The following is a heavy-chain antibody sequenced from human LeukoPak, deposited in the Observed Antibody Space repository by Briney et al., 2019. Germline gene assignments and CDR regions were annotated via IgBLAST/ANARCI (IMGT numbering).Heavy chain of an antibody. CDR3: ARGGIAVAGRIDY. CDR1: GFTFSSYA. Sequence: GGSLRLSCAASGFTFSSYAMHWVRHAPGKGLEWVAVISYDGSNKYYADSVKGRFTISRDNSKNTLYLQMNSLRAEDTAVYYCARGGIAVAGRIDYWGQGTLVTVSS. V-gene: IGHV3-30-3*01. J-gene: IGHJ4*02. CDR2: ISYDGSNK. D-gene: IGHD6-19*01.